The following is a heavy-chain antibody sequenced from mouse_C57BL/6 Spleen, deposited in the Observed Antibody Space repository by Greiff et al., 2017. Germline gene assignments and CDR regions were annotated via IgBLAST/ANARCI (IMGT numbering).Heavy chain of an antibody. CDR1: GYTFTSYW. Sequence: QVQLQQPGAELVKPGASVKLSCKASGYTFTSYWMHWVKQRPGQGLEWIGMIHPNSGSTNYNEKFKSKATLTVDKSSSTPYMQISSLTSEDSAVYYCARLWDYNAMDYWGQGTSVTVSS. J-gene: IGHJ4*01. V-gene: IGHV1-64*01. CDR3: ARLWDYNAMDY. CDR2: IHPNSGST.